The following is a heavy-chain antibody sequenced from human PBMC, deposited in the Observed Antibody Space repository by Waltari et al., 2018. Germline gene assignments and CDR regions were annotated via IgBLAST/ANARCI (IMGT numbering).Heavy chain of an antibody. CDR1: GFSFSAYW. CDR2: IKYDGSAT. V-gene: IGHV3-7*03. CDR3: ARGSTGYVRVWDC. J-gene: IGHJ4*02. Sequence: EVQLMESGGGLVQPGGSLRHSCAASGFSFSAYWMTWVRQAPGKGLEWVANIKYDGSATYHVDSVNGRFTISRDNAKNSLYLQMNDVSAEDTAIYYCARGSTGYVRVWDCWGQGTVVTVSS. D-gene: IGHD2-2*01.